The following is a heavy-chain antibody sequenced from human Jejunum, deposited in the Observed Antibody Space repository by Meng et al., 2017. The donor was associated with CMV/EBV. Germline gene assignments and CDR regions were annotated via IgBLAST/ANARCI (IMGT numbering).Heavy chain of an antibody. CDR2: ILPSNSDT. CDR1: FNIYW. CDR3: ARQDYFGSGTYHHWFDP. D-gene: IGHD3-10*01. J-gene: IGHJ5*02. Sequence: FNIYWIGWVRELPGKGLEWMGIILPSNSDTRYSPSFEGQVTMSADKSSSTAYLEWRSLKASDSGMYYWARQDYFGSGTYHHWFDPWGPGTLVTVSS. V-gene: IGHV5-51*01.